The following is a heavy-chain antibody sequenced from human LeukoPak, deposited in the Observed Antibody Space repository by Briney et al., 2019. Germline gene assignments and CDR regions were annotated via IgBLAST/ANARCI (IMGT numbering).Heavy chain of an antibody. CDR2: IIPILGIA. CDR3: ARAEDDYGGKVGTWYFDL. D-gene: IGHD4-23*01. Sequence: SVKVSCKASGYTFTSYAISWVRQAPGQGLDWMGRIIPILGIANYAQKFQGRVTITADKSTSTAFMELSTLRSEDTAVYYCARAEDDYGGKVGTWYFDLWGRGTLVTVSS. V-gene: IGHV1-69*04. J-gene: IGHJ2*01. CDR1: GYTFTSYA.